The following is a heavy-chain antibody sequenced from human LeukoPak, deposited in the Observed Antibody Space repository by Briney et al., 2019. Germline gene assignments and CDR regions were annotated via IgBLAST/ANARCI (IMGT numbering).Heavy chain of an antibody. CDR3: AKGYNYAYEY. Sequence: PGGSLRLSCAASGFTVSSSYMSWVRQAPGKGLEWVSLIYSCGSTYYAASVKGRFTISRDNSKNTLYLQMNSLRPEDTAVYYCAKGYNYAYEYWGQGTLVTVSS. D-gene: IGHD5-18*01. CDR2: IYSCGST. CDR1: GFTVSSSY. V-gene: IGHV3-53*01. J-gene: IGHJ4*02.